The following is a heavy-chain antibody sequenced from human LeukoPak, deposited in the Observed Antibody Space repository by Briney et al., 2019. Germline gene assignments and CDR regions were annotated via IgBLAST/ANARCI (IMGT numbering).Heavy chain of an antibody. V-gene: IGHV3-72*01. CDR1: GFTFSDYC. Sequence: PGGSLRLSCAASGFTFSDYCMDWVRQAPGKGLEWVGRIRKKANSYTTEYAASVKGRFTISRDDSKNSLYLQMNGLKTEDTAVYYCARGNRGFDYWGQGTLVTVSS. CDR2: IRKKANSYTT. D-gene: IGHD7-27*01. CDR3: ARGNRGFDY. J-gene: IGHJ4*02.